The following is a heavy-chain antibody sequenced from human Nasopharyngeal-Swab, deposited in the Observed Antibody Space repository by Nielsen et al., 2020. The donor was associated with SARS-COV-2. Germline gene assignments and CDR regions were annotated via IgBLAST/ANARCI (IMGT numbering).Heavy chain of an antibody. V-gene: IGHV3-11*01. CDR1: GFTFSDYY. CDR3: ARARGYSGYGFDY. CDR2: ISSSGSTI. J-gene: IGHJ4*02. Sequence: GESLKISCAASGFTFSDYYMSWIRQAPGKGLEWVSYISSSGSTIYYADSVKGRFTISRDNAKSSLYLQMNSLRAEDTAVYYCARARGYSGYGFDYWGQGTLVTVSS. D-gene: IGHD5-12*01.